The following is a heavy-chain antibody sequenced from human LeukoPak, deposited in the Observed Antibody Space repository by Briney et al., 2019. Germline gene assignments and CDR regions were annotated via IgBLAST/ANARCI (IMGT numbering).Heavy chain of an antibody. Sequence: GGSLRLSCAASGFTFDDYAMHWVRQAPGKGLEWVSLISWDGGSTYYADSVKGRFTISRDNSKNSLYLQMNCLRAEDTALYYCAKDIYHSSGYIDYWGQGTLVTVSS. CDR3: AKDIYHSSGYIDY. D-gene: IGHD3-22*01. V-gene: IGHV3-43D*04. CDR1: GFTFDDYA. CDR2: ISWDGGST. J-gene: IGHJ4*02.